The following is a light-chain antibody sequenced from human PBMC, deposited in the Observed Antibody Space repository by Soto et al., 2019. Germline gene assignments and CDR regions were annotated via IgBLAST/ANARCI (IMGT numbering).Light chain of an antibody. CDR2: DAS. V-gene: IGKV1-5*01. J-gene: IGKJ1*01. Sequence: DIQMTQSPSTLSASVGDRVTITCRASQSISTWLAWYQQKPGKAPKLLIYDASSLQSGVPSRFSGHGSGTDFTLTISSLQPDDFATYYCQQYGRSPRTFGQGTKVDIK. CDR3: QQYGRSPRT. CDR1: QSISTW.